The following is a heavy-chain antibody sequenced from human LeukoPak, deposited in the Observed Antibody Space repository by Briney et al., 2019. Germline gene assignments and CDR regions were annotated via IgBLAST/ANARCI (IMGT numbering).Heavy chain of an antibody. CDR1: GGSISSSSYY. CDR3: ARPLEWLLLGRGAFDI. D-gene: IGHD3-3*01. J-gene: IGHJ3*02. CDR2: IYYSGST. Sequence: PSETLSPTCTVSGGSISSSSYYWGWIRQPPGKGLEWIGSIYYSGSTYYNPSLKSRVTISVDTSKNQFSLKLSSVTAADTAVYYCARPLEWLLLGRGAFDIWGQGTMVTVSS. V-gene: IGHV4-39*01.